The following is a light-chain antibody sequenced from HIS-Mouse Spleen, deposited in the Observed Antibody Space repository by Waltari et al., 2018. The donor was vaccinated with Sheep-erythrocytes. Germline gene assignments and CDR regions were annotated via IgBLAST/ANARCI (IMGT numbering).Light chain of an antibody. J-gene: IGLJ3*02. CDR2: EGS. CDR3: CSYAGSSTPWV. V-gene: IGLV2-23*01. CDR1: SSDVGSYKL. Sequence: QSALTQPASVSGSPGQSITIPCPGTSSDVGSYKLVPWHQQHPGKAPKLMIYEGSKRPSGVSNRFSGSKSGNTASLTISGLQAEDEADYYCCSYAGSSTPWVFGGGTKLTVL.